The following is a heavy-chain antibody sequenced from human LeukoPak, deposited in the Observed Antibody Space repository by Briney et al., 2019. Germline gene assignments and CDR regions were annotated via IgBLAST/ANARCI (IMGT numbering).Heavy chain of an antibody. J-gene: IGHJ5*02. Sequence: GGSLRLSCAASGFTFDDYAMHWVRQAPGKGLEWVSGISWNSGSIGYADSVEGRFTISRDNAKNSLYLQMNSLRAEDTAFYYCAKAHSSSGHNWFDPWDQGTLVTVSS. CDR1: GFTFDDYA. V-gene: IGHV3-9*01. D-gene: IGHD6-6*01. CDR2: ISWNSGSI. CDR3: AKAHSSSGHNWFDP.